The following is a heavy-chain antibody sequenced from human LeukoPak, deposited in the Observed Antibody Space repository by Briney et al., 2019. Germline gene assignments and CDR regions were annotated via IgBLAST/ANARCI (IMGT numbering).Heavy chain of an antibody. V-gene: IGHV1-24*01. CDR1: GYTLTELS. Sequence: ASVKVSCKVSGYTLTELSMHWVRQAPGKGLEWMGGFDPEDGETIYAQKFQGRVTMTEDTSTDTAYMELSSLRSEDTAVYYCATFPTMGSQGWFDPWGQGTLVTVSS. CDR2: FDPEDGET. J-gene: IGHJ5*02. CDR3: ATFPTMGSQGWFDP. D-gene: IGHD3-10*01.